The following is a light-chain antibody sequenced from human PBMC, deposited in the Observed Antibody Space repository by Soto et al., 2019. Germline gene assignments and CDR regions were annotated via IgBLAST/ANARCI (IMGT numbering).Light chain of an antibody. CDR1: SRDVGDYDY. Sequence: QSALTQPASVSGSPGQSITISCTGTSRDVGDYDYVSWYQQHPGKAPILMIYEVTNRPSGVSNRFSGSKSDNTASLTISGLQAEDEADYYCLSNTRSSTLVFGTGTKVTVL. CDR2: EVT. CDR3: LSNTRSSTLV. J-gene: IGLJ1*01. V-gene: IGLV2-14*01.